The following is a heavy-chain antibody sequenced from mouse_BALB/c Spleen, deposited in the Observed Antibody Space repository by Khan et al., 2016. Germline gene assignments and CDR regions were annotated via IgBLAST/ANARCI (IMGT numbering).Heavy chain of an antibody. CDR3: ARVYGRRGYAMDY. D-gene: IGHD1-1*01. J-gene: IGHJ4*01. CDR2: IRNKANGYTT. Sequence: EVQLVESGGGLVQPGGSLRLSCATSGFTFTDYYMSWVRQPPGKALEWLGFIRNKANGYTTEYSASVKGRFTISRDNSQSILYLQMNTLRAEDSANFYCARVYGRRGYAMDYRGQGNSITVSS. CDR1: GFTFTDYY. V-gene: IGHV7-3*02.